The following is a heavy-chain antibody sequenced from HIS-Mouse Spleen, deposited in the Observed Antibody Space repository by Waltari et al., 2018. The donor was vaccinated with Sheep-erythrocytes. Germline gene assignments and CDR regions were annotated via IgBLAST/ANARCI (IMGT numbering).Heavy chain of an antibody. Sequence: QVTLKESGPVLVKPTETLTLTCTVSGFSLSNARMGVSWIRQPPGKALEWLAHLFSNDDKSYSTSLEGRLTLSKDTANSPVVLTMTNMDPVDTATYYCARITVDQLVDYYYYYGMDVWGQGTKV. J-gene: IGHJ6*02. CDR1: GFSLSNARMG. CDR3: ARITVDQLVDYYYYYGMDV. V-gene: IGHV2-26*01. CDR2: LFSNDDK. D-gene: IGHD6-13*01.